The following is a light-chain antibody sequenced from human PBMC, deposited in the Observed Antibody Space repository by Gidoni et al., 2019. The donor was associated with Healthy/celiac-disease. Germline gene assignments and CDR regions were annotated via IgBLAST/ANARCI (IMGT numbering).Light chain of an antibody. V-gene: IGLV3-1*01. CDR2: QDS. CDR1: KLGDKY. CDR3: QAWDSSPASVV. Sequence: SSELTQPPSVSVSPGQTASITCSGDKLGDKYACWYQQKPGQSPVLVIYQDSKRPSGIPERFSGSNSGNTATLTISGTQAMDEADYYCQAWDSSPASVVFGGGTKLTVL. J-gene: IGLJ2*01.